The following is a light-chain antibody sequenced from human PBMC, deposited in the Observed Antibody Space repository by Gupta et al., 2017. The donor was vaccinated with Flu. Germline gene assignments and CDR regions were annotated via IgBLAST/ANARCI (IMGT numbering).Light chain of an antibody. CDR2: SDD. J-gene: IGLJ3*02. Sequence: QSVLTQPPSASGTPGQRVTIPCSGSSSNIGSNDVNWYQQLPGTAPKLLIFSDDQRPSGVPDRFSGSKSGTSASLAISGLQSEDEADYYCAAWDDSLNGHWVFGGGTKLTVL. V-gene: IGLV1-44*01. CDR1: SSNIGSND. CDR3: AAWDDSLNGHWV.